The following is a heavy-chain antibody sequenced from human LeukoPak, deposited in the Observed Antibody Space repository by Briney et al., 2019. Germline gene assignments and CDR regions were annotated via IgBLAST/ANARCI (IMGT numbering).Heavy chain of an antibody. D-gene: IGHD4-17*01. J-gene: IGHJ6*03. V-gene: IGHV3-74*01. CDR2: INLGGSTT. CDR3: ARDKTVSALRRDYMDV. CDR1: GFTFSNYW. Sequence: GGSLRLSCVASGFTFSNYWMHWVRQVPGKGLVWVSRINLGGSTTTYADSVKGRFTISRDNAKNTLYLQMNSLRAEDTALYYCARDKTVSALRRDYMDVWGKGTTVTVSS.